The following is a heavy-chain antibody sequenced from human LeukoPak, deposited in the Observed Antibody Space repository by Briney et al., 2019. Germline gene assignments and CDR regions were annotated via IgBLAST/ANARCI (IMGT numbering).Heavy chain of an antibody. CDR1: GYTFSGYF. V-gene: IGHV1-2*06. CDR3: ARGQPYGNCNHFDS. Sequence: ASVKVSCKASGYTFSGYFIHWVRQAPGQGLEWMGRINPNTGYPNHAQNFQGRVTMTRDTSISTAYMELSRLTTDDTAVYFCARGQPYGNCNHFDSWGQGTLVTVSS. D-gene: IGHD1-20*01. J-gene: IGHJ5*01. CDR2: INPNTGYP.